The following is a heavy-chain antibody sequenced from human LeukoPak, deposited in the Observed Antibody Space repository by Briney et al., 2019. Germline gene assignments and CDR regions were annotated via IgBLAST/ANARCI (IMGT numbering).Heavy chain of an antibody. CDR1: GGSFSGYY. J-gene: IGHJ6*02. Sequence: SETLSLTCAVYGGSFSGYYWSWIRQPPGKGLEWIGEINHSGSTNYNPSLKSRVTISVDTSKNQFSLKLSSVTAADTAVYYCARGRTAYYYDSGYYGMDVWGQGTTATVSS. CDR3: ARGRTAYYYDSGYYGMDV. V-gene: IGHV4-34*01. CDR2: INHSGST. D-gene: IGHD3-22*01.